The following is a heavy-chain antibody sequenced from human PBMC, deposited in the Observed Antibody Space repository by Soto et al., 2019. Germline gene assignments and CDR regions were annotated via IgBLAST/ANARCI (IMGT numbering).Heavy chain of an antibody. CDR2: ISSSSSYI. CDR3: ARVQWGYYDSSGYYLSDAFDI. Sequence: EVQLLESGGGLVQPGGSLRLSCAASGFTFSSYAMSWVRQAPGKGLEWVSAISSSSSYIYYADSVKGRFTISRDNAKNSLYLQMNSLRAEDTAVYYCARVQWGYYDSSGYYLSDAFDIWGQGTMVTVSS. V-gene: IGHV3-21*01. D-gene: IGHD3-22*01. J-gene: IGHJ3*02. CDR1: GFTFSSYA.